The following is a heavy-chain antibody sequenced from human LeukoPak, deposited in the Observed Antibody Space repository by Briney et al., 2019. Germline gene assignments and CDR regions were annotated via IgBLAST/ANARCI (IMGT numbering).Heavy chain of an antibody. J-gene: IGHJ3*02. Sequence: GGSLRLSCAASGCTVSSNYMSWVRQAPGKGLEWVSVIYTGGSTHSVDSVKGRFTISRDNSRNTLYLQMDSLRVEDTAVYYCARHSSTTALFHAFDIWGQGTMVTVSS. D-gene: IGHD2/OR15-2a*01. CDR3: ARHSSTTALFHAFDI. CDR1: GCTVSSNY. V-gene: IGHV3-53*01. CDR2: IYTGGST.